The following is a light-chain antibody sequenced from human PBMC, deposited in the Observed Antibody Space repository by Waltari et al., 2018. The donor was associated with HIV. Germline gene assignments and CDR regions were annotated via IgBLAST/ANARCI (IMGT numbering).Light chain of an antibody. CDR2: DVN. Sequence: QSALTQPRSVSGSPGQSVTISCSGTFRDVGGYNFVSWYQQHSGKAPKLVIFDVNKRPSGAPDRFSGSKAGNTASLTVSGLQAEDEADYFCCSYAGSFTLLFGGGTNLAVL. CDR1: FRDVGGYNF. V-gene: IGLV2-11*01. CDR3: CSYAGSFTLL. J-gene: IGLJ3*02.